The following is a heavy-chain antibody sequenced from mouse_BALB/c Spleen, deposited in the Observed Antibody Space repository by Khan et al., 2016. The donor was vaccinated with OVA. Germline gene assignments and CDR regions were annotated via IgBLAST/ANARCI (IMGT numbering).Heavy chain of an antibody. CDR3: ASELGRYYAMDY. Sequence: EVQLQESGPGLVKPSQSLSLTCTVTGYSITRDYAWNWIRQFPGNKLEWMGYITNSGSTNYNPSLKSRISITRDTSKNQVFLQLNSVTTEDTATXYCASELGRYYAMDYWGQGTSVTVSS. CDR2: ITNSGST. V-gene: IGHV3-2*02. D-gene: IGHD4-1*01. J-gene: IGHJ4*01. CDR1: GYSITRDYA.